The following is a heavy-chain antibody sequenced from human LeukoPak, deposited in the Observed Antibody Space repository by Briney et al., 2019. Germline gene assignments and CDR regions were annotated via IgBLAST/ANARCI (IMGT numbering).Heavy chain of an antibody. D-gene: IGHD6-19*01. V-gene: IGHV3-21*01. CDR3: ARDSSGWYGLIDY. CDR1: GFTFSSHS. CDR2: ISSSSSYI. Sequence: GGSLRLSCAASGFTFSSHSMNWVRQAPAKGLEWVSSISSSSSYICYADSVKGRFTISRDNAKNSLSLQMNSLRAEDTAVYYCARDSSGWYGLIDYWGQGILVTVSS. J-gene: IGHJ4*02.